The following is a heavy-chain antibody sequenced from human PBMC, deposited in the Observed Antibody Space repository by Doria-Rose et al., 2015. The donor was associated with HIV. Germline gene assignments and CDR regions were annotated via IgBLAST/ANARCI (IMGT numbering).Heavy chain of an antibody. CDR1: GFTFSSYG. Sequence: QPGRSLRLSCAASGFTFSSYGMHWVRQAPGRGLEWVAVIWYDGSNKYYADSVKGRFTISRDNSKNTLYLQMYSLRAEDTAVYHCARDRADYYDSSGSDAFDIWGQGTMVTVS. J-gene: IGHJ3*02. CDR3: ARDRADYYDSSGSDAFDI. V-gene: IGHV3-33*01. CDR2: IWYDGSNK. D-gene: IGHD3-22*01.